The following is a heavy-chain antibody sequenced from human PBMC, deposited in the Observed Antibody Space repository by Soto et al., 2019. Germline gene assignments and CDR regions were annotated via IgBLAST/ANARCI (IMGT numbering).Heavy chain of an antibody. D-gene: IGHD6-13*01. J-gene: IGHJ6*02. CDR1: GYSFTTYY. V-gene: IGHV1-46*01. Sequence: QVQLVQSGAEVKKPGASVKISCKASGYSFTTYYIHWVRQAPGQGLEWMGISDPTAGSTTYTHIFQGRVTMTKDTSTSTVYMELTSLRSEDTAVYYCARPQPSGMSNYYFKYGMDVWGQGTAVTVSS. CDR3: ARPQPSGMSNYYFKYGMDV. CDR2: SDPTAGST.